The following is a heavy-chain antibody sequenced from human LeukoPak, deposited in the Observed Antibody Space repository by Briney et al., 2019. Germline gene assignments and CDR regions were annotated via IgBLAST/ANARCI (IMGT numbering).Heavy chain of an antibody. CDR2: IKQDGSEK. Sequence: GGSLRLSCAASGFTFSSYWMSWVRQTPGKGLEWVANIKQDGSEKYYVDSVKGRFTISRDNAKNSLYLQMNSLRAEDTAVYYCARDRLLTIGAFDIWGQGTMVTLSS. V-gene: IGHV3-7*01. CDR1: GFTFSSYW. D-gene: IGHD3-16*01. J-gene: IGHJ3*02. CDR3: ARDRLLTIGAFDI.